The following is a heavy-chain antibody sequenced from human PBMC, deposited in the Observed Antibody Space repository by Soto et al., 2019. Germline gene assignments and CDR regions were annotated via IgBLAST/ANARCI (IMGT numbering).Heavy chain of an antibody. CDR3: ARVKGHIVVVVAATLLSGYMDV. CDR2: ISSSGSTI. D-gene: IGHD2-15*01. Sequence: GGSLRLSCAASGFTFSDYYMSWIRQAPGKGLEWVSYISSSGSTIYYADSVKGRFTISRDNAKNSLYLQMNSLRAEDTAVYYCARVKGHIVVVVAATLLSGYMDVWGKGTTVTVSS. CDR1: GFTFSDYY. J-gene: IGHJ6*03. V-gene: IGHV3-11*01.